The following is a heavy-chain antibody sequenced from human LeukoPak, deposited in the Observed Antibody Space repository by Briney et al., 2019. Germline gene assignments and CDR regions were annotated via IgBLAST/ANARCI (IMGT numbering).Heavy chain of an antibody. V-gene: IGHV4-59*01. CDR1: GDSISSYY. CDR3: ARARRQEHYDILNGYQSWFDP. CDR2: IYYSGSPT. D-gene: IGHD3-9*01. Sequence: PSETLSLTCTVSGDSISSYYWSWIRQPPGRGLEWIGYIYYSGSPTQYNPSLKSRVTISVDTSKNQFSLNLSYVNAADTAVYYCARARRQEHYDILNGYQSWFDPWGQGTLVTVSS. J-gene: IGHJ5*02.